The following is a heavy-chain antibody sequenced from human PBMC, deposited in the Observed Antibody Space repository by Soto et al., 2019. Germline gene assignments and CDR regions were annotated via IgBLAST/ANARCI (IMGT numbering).Heavy chain of an antibody. V-gene: IGHV3-48*01. CDR3: SGVGLTIYWTQNWFDP. CDR1: GFALSSYS. J-gene: IGHJ5*02. CDR2: NSSSSSTI. Sequence: PGGSLRLSCAASGFALSSYSMNWVRQAPGKGLEWVSYNSSSSSTIYYADSVKGRFTISRDNAKNSLYLQMNSLRAEDTAVYYCSGVGLTIYWTQNWFDPWGQGTLVTVS. D-gene: IGHD3-9*01.